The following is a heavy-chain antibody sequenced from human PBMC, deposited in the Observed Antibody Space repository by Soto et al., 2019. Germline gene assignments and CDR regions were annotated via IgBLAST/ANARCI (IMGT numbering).Heavy chain of an antibody. D-gene: IGHD2-15*01. V-gene: IGHV4-34*01. CDR2: INHSGST. J-gene: IGHJ4*02. CDR3: ARGRGVVVAREGLDY. CDR1: GGSFSGYY. Sequence: PSETLSLTCAVYGGSFSGYYWSWIRQPPGKGLEWIGEINHSGSTNYNPSLKSRVTISLDTSKNQFSLKLSSATAEDTAVYYCARGRGVVVAREGLDYWGQGTLVTVSS.